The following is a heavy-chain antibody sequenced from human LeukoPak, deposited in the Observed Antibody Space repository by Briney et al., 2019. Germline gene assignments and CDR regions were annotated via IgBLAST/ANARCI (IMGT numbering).Heavy chain of an antibody. D-gene: IGHD3-10*01. Sequence: PSETLSLTCTVSGGSISSGDYYWSWIRQPPGKGLEWIGYIYYSGSTYYNPSLKSRVTISVDRSKNQFSLKLSSVTAADTAVYYCARGGITMVRGVIREIRYFDYWGQGTLVTVSS. CDR3: ARGGITMVRGVIREIRYFDY. CDR2: IYYSGST. J-gene: IGHJ4*02. CDR1: GGSISSGDYY. V-gene: IGHV4-30-4*08.